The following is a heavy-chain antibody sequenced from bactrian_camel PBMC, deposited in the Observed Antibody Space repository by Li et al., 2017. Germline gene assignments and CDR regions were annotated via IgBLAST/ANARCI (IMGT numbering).Heavy chain of an antibody. V-gene: IGHV3S55*01. J-gene: IGHJ4*01. Sequence: VQLVESGGDSVQAGGSLRLSCTASGYRYASYCMGWFRQAPGKEREGVAAVDRVGTPAYEDSVKGRFTISYDNAKNTLILQMNSLKPEDTAMYYCALDRLRCLTATPLSVQGYSHWGQGTQVTVS. CDR2: VDRVGTP. CDR3: ALDRLRCLTATPLSVQGYSH. CDR1: GYRYASYC. D-gene: IGHD2*01.